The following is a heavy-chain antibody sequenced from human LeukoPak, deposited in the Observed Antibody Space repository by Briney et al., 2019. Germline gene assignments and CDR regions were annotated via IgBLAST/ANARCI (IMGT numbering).Heavy chain of an antibody. CDR1: GFTFRSYG. Sequence: GGSLRLSCAASGFTFRSYGMHWIRQAPGKGLEWVAVISYDGSNEFYADSLKGRFTISRDNSKNTLYLQMNSLRAEDTGVYYCAKEGLDESPDYWGQGTLVTVSS. CDR3: AKEGLDESPDY. V-gene: IGHV3-30*18. J-gene: IGHJ4*02. CDR2: ISYDGSNE.